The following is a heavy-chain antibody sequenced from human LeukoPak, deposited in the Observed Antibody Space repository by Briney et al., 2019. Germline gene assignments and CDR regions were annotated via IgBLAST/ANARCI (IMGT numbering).Heavy chain of an antibody. Sequence: SVKVSCKASGGTFSSYTISWVRQAPGQGLEWMGRIIPILGIANYAQKFQGRVTITADKSTSTAYMELSSLRSEDTAVYYCARGGLSVGAAFDYWDQGTLVTVSS. CDR2: IIPILGIA. D-gene: IGHD1-26*01. J-gene: IGHJ4*02. V-gene: IGHV1-69*02. CDR1: GGTFSSYT. CDR3: ARGGLSVGAAFDY.